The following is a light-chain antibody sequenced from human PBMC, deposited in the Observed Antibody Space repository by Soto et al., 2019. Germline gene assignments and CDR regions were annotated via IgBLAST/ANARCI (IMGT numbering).Light chain of an antibody. V-gene: IGLV1-47*02. CDR3: ASWDDRLGAVI. CDR2: SNK. CDR1: SSNIGGTNY. Sequence: QSVLTQPPSASGTPGQRVFISCSGSSSNIGGTNYAYWYQQLPGAAPKLLMHSNKLRPSGVPERISGSQSGTSAPLAISGLRSEDEAVYYCASWDDRLGAVIFGGGTKVTVL. J-gene: IGLJ2*01.